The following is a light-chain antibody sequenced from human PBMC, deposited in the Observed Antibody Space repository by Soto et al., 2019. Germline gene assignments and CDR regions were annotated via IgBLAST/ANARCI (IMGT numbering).Light chain of an antibody. CDR1: SSDVGGYNF. CDR3: SSYRSSSYLGI. V-gene: IGLV2-14*01. J-gene: IGLJ2*01. Sequence: QSALTQPASVSGSPGQSITISCTGTSSDVGGYNFVSWYQQYPGKAPKLLIYDVITRPSGVSNRFSGSKSGNTASLTISGLQAEDEADYYCSSYRSSSYLGIVGGGTKVTVL. CDR2: DVI.